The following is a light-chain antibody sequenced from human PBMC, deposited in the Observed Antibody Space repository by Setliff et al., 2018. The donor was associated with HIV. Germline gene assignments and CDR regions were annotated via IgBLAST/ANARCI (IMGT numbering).Light chain of an antibody. V-gene: IGLV2-23*01. Sequence: QSALAQPASVSGSPGQSITISCTGTSSDVGSYNLVSWYQQLPGTAPKLLIYGNNNRPSGVPDRFSGSKSGDTASLTISGLQSEDEADYYCCSYAGADTYIFGSGTKVTVL. CDR2: GNN. J-gene: IGLJ1*01. CDR3: CSYAGADTYI. CDR1: SSDVGSYNL.